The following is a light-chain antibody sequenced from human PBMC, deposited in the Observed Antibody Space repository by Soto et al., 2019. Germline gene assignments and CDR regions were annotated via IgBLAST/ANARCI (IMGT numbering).Light chain of an antibody. Sequence: IHMTLSPSSLSASVGDRFTISFRASQGISNELGWYQQRPGKAPKVLIYGASNLQSGVPSRFSGSASGTDFTLTISSLQPEDFATYYCLQDYTYPWTFGQGTKVDIK. J-gene: IGKJ1*01. CDR1: QGISNE. CDR3: LQDYTYPWT. V-gene: IGKV1-6*01. CDR2: GAS.